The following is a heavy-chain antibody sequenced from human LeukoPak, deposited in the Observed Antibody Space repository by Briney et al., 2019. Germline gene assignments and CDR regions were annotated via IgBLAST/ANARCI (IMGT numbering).Heavy chain of an antibody. D-gene: IGHD6-19*01. J-gene: IGHJ5*02. CDR2: ISSSGSTI. CDR3: ARWYSSGWYSSLTNWFDP. CDR1: GGSISSYY. Sequence: LSLTCTVSGGSISSYYWSWIRQAPGKGLEWVSYISSSGSTIYYADSVKGRFTISRDNAKNSLYLQMNSLRAEDTAVYYCARWYSSGWYSSLTNWFDPWGQGTLVTVSS. V-gene: IGHV3-11*01.